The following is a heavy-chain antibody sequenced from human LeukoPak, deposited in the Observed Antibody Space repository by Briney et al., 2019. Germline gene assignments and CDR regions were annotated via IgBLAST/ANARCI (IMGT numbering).Heavy chain of an antibody. Sequence: PSETLSLTCTVSGGSISSSSYYWGWIRQPPGKGLEWIGSIYYSGSTYYNPSPKSRVTISQDTSKNQFSLKLSSVTAADTAVYYCARNWNSHGGDAFDIWGQGTMVTVSS. D-gene: IGHD1-7*01. J-gene: IGHJ3*02. CDR1: GGSISSSSYY. CDR3: ARNWNSHGGDAFDI. V-gene: IGHV4-39*07. CDR2: IYYSGST.